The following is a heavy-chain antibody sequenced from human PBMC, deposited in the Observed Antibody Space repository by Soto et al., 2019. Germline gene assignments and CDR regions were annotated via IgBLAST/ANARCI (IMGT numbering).Heavy chain of an antibody. CDR1: GFTFRIYT. CDR3: ARVRSGGSGYFDY. J-gene: IGHJ4*02. CDR2: ISDTSSHI. V-gene: IGHV3-21*01. D-gene: IGHD2-15*01. Sequence: GSLRLSCAASGFTFRIYTMTWVRQAPGKGLEWVSSISDTSSHIYYSDSVEGRFTVSRDNAKNSLYLQVNSLRAEDTAVYHCARVRSGGSGYFDYWGQGTLVTVSS.